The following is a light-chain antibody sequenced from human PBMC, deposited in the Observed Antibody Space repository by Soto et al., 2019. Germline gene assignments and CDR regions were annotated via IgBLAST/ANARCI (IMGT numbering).Light chain of an antibody. CDR2: VAS. J-gene: IGKJ4*01. CDR1: QSVSNN. CDR3: QQYMNWSPIT. V-gene: IGKV3-15*01. Sequence: EILLTQSPATLYVSPGERATLSCRASQSVSNNLAWYQQTPGQAPRLLIYVASTRATGIPARFSGSGSGTEFTLTISSLQPEDFAVYYCQQYMNWSPITFGGGTKVDIK.